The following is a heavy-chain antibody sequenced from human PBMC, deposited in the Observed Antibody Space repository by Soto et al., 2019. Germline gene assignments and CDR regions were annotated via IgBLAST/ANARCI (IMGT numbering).Heavy chain of an antibody. D-gene: IGHD3-9*01. CDR1: GGSISSISYY. CDR2: IYYSGST. V-gene: IGHV4-39*01. J-gene: IGHJ4*02. Sequence: QLQLQESGPGLVKPSETLSLTCTVSGGSISSISYYWGWIRQPPVKGLEWIGSIYYSGSTHYNPSLKSRVTISADTSKHHFSQKLSSVTAAGTAVYYGATQSKDGYNYEIGYCGQGPLVTLSS. CDR3: ATQSKDGYNYEIGY.